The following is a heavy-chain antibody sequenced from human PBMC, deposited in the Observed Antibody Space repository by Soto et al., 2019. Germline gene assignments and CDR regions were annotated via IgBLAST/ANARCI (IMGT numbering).Heavy chain of an antibody. CDR1: GFTFSSYG. CDR3: ARDSRDSSGYTLDY. Sequence: GGSLRLSCAASGFTFSSYGMHWVRQAPGKGLEWVAVIWYDGSNKYYADSVKGRFTISRDNSKNTLYLQMNSLRAEDTAVYYCARDSRDSSGYTLDYWGQGTLVTVSS. D-gene: IGHD3-22*01. J-gene: IGHJ4*02. V-gene: IGHV3-33*01. CDR2: IWYDGSNK.